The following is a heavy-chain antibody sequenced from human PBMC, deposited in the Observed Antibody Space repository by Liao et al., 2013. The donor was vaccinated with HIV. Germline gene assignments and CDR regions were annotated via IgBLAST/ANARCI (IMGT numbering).Heavy chain of an antibody. V-gene: IGHV4-39*07. CDR2: IYYSGST. Sequence: QLQLQESGPGLVKPSETLSLTCTVSGGSISSYYWSWIRQPPGKGLEWIGSIYYSGSTYYNSSLKSRVTISVDTSKNQFSLTLSSVTAADTAVYYCARVPPXITFGGVIPYYFDYWGQGTLVTVSS. CDR3: ARVPPXITFGGVIPYYFDY. CDR1: GGSISSYY. J-gene: IGHJ4*02. D-gene: IGHD3-16*02.